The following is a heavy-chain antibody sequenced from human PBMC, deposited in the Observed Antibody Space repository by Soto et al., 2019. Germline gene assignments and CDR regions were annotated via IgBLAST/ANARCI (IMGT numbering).Heavy chain of an antibody. CDR2: INHSGST. J-gene: IGHJ6*02. Sequence: QVQLQQWGAGLLKPSETLSLTCAVYGGSFSGYYWSWIRQPPGKGLEWIGEINHSGSTNYNPSLKSRVTISVDTSKNQFSLKLSSVTAADTAVYCCARGRRPPSRSSDYYGSGSYYNTHYYYYGMDVWGQGTTVTVSS. D-gene: IGHD3-10*01. V-gene: IGHV4-34*01. CDR1: GGSFSGYY. CDR3: ARGRRPPSRSSDYYGSGSYYNTHYYYYGMDV.